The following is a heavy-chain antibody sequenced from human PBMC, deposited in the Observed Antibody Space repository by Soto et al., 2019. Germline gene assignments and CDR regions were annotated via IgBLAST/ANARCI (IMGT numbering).Heavy chain of an antibody. CDR2: INTGNGYT. CDR1: GYAFTTYA. CDR3: ARAIADASFDY. J-gene: IGHJ4*02. D-gene: IGHD2-21*01. V-gene: IGHV1-3*04. Sequence: GASGKVSCKATGYAFTTYAWHWVRQAPGQRLESMGWINTGNGYTKFSQKLQGRVTLTRDTSASTAYMELSSLRSEDTAVYYCARAIADASFDYWGQRTLVTVCS.